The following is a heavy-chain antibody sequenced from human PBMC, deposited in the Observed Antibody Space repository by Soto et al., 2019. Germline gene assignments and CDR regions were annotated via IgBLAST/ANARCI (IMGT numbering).Heavy chain of an antibody. J-gene: IGHJ3*02. V-gene: IGHV3-48*02. CDR1: GFTFSSYG. D-gene: IGHD6-19*01. CDR2: VNAAANDI. CDR3: VRDRMWEQWLGPHDAFEI. Sequence: GGSLRLSCAASGFTFSSYGMHWVRQAPGKGLEWISYVNAAANDIYYTDSVRGRFTISRDNAKNSLYLQMNSLRDDDTAVYYCVRDRMWEQWLGPHDAFEIWGQGTMVTVSS.